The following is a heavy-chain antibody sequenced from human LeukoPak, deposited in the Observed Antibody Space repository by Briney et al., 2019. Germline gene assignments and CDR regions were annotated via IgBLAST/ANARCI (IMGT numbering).Heavy chain of an antibody. CDR2: IDSDGKSI. D-gene: IGHD3-3*01. V-gene: IGHV3-74*01. CDR3: VSVSEAYNWFDP. Sequence: GGSLRLSCAASGFTFSSYWMHWVRQAPGKGLVWVSRIDSDGKSISYADSVKGRFTISRDNAKNTLYLQMNSRRAEDTDMYYCVSVSEAYNWFDPCGQGTLATVSS. J-gene: IGHJ5*02. CDR1: GFTFSSYW.